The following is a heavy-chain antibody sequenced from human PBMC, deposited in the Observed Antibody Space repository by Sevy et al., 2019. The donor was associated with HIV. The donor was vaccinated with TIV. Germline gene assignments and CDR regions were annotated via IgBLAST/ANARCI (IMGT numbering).Heavy chain of an antibody. V-gene: IGHV3-30*03. D-gene: IGHD3-3*01. CDR3: ASRGGDFWNGYNFDH. J-gene: IGHJ4*02. Sequence: GGSLRPSCAASGFTFSDFAMAWVRQAPGKGLEWVALILFDGRNKYYADSVMGRCTISRDNSEKTLFLEMKSLRHDDTAMYYCASRGGDFWNGYNFDHWGQGTLVTVSS. CDR1: GFTFSDFA. CDR2: ILFDGRNK.